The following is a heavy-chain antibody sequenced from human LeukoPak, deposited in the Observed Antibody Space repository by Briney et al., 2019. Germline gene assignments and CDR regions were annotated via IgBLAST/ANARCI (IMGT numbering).Heavy chain of an antibody. D-gene: IGHD3-22*01. Sequence: GGSLTLSCTASGFTFGDYAMSWVRQAPGKGLEWVSFIRSKAYGGTTEYAASVKGRFTISRDDSKSIAYLQMNSLKTEDTAVYYCRGDSSGYYSDYGMDVWGQGTTVTVSS. V-gene: IGHV3-49*04. CDR3: RGDSSGYYSDYGMDV. CDR1: GFTFGDYA. J-gene: IGHJ6*02. CDR2: IRSKAYGGTT.